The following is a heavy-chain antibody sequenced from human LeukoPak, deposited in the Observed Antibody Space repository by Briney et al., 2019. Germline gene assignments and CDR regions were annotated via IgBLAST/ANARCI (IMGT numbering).Heavy chain of an antibody. CDR1: GFTFSSYG. J-gene: IGHJ6*02. CDR3: AKDRQYSMVRSYGMDV. CDR2: ISYDGSNK. D-gene: IGHD3-10*01. V-gene: IGHV3-30*18. Sequence: GGSLRLSCAASGFTFSSYGMHWVRQAPGKGLEWVAVISYDGSNKYYADSVKGRFTISRDNSKNTLYLQMNSLRAEDTAVYYCAKDRQYSMVRSYGMDVWGQGTTVTVSS.